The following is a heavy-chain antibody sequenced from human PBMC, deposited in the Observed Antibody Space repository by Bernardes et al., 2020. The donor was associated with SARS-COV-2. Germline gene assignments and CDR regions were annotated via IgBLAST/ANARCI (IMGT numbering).Heavy chain of an antibody. CDR3: ARSTRAWSGYLHGGYYFDY. CDR2: ISSSSSYL. Sequence: GGSLRLSCAASGFTFSSYSMNWVRQVPGKGLEWVSSISSSSSYLYYADSVKGRFTISRDNAKNSLYLQMNSLRAEDTAVYYCARSTRAWSGYLHGGYYFDYWGQRTLVTVSS. CDR1: GFTFSSYS. J-gene: IGHJ4*02. V-gene: IGHV3-21*01. D-gene: IGHD3-3*01.